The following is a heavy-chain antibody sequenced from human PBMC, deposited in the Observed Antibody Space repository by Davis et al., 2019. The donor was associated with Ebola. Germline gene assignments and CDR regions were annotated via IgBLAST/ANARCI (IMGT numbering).Heavy chain of an antibody. V-gene: IGHV4-34*01. CDR3: ARAGPVRYGSGSPAPGSPNLDDY. CDR2: INHSGST. J-gene: IGHJ4*02. D-gene: IGHD3-10*01. Sequence: SETLSLTCAVYDGSMTSDHWSWIRQPPGKGLEWIGEINHSGSTNYNPSLKSRVTISVDTSKNQFSLKLSSVTAADTAVYYCARAGPVRYGSGSPAPGSPNLDDYWGQGTLVTVSS. CDR1: DGSMTSDH.